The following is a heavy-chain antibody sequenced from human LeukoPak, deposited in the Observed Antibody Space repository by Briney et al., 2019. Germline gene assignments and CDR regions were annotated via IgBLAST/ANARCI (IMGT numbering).Heavy chain of an antibody. CDR1: GRTFSSYA. CDR2: IIPIFGTA. CDR3: ASTGYFYDSSGYYDY. J-gene: IGHJ4*02. V-gene: IGHV1-69*13. D-gene: IGHD3-22*01. Sequence: SEKVSCKASGRTFSSYAISWVRQAPGQGLEWMGGIIPIFGTANYAQKFQGRVTITADESTSTAYMELSSLRSEDTAVYYCASTGYFYDSSGYYDYWVQGTLVTVSS.